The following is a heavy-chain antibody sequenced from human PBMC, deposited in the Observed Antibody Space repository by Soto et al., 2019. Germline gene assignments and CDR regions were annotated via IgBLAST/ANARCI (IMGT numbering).Heavy chain of an antibody. D-gene: IGHD2-15*01. CDR1: GYTFTGYY. CDR3: ARRGLFCSGGSCYSNYYYYGMDV. J-gene: IGHJ6*02. CDR2: INPNSGGT. V-gene: IGHV1-2*02. Sequence: SXKVSFKASGYTFTGYYMHWVRQAPGQGLEWMGWINPNSGGTNYAQKFQGRVTMTRDTSISTAYMELSRLRSDDTAVYYCARRGLFCSGGSCYSNYYYYGMDVWGQGTTVTVSS.